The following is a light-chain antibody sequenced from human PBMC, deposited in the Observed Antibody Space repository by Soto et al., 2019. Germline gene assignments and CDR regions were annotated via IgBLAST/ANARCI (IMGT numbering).Light chain of an antibody. Sequence: DIVMPQSPDSLAVSLGERATINCKSSQSILYSSNNKNYLAWYQQKPGQPPTLPIYWASTRESGVPARFSGSGSGTDFTLNISSLQAEDVAIYYCQQYLGTPQTFGLGTKVQIK. CDR1: QSILYSSNNKNY. V-gene: IGKV4-1*01. CDR2: WAS. CDR3: QQYLGTPQT. J-gene: IGKJ1*01.